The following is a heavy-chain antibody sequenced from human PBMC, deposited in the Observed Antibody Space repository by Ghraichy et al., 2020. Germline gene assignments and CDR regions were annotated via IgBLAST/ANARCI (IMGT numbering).Heavy chain of an antibody. Sequence: GGSLRLSCAASGFSVSSHYMSWVRRAPGKGLEWVSYIHTAGTTYYADSVKGRYTVSRHSSNNTVFLQMDSLRPDDTAVYYCARGKRTGYDFWSGFYVAYWVPGIRVTVSA. CDR1: GFSVSSHY. J-gene: IGHJ4*02. CDR2: IHTAGTT. D-gene: IGHD3-3*01. CDR3: ARGKRTGYDFWSGFYVAY. V-gene: IGHV3-53*04.